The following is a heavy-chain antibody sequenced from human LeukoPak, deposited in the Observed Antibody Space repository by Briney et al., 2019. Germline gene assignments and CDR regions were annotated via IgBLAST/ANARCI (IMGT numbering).Heavy chain of an antibody. J-gene: IGHJ4*02. CDR2: ISYDGSNK. D-gene: IGHD2-15*01. CDR1: GFTFSSYS. Sequence: GGSLRLSCAASGFTFSSYSMHWVRQAPGKGLEWVAVISYDGSNKYYADSVKGRFTISRDNSKNTLYLQMNSLRAEDTAVYYCAKVGPDCSGGSCHSGLDYWGQGTLVTVSS. V-gene: IGHV3-30*18. CDR3: AKVGPDCSGGSCHSGLDY.